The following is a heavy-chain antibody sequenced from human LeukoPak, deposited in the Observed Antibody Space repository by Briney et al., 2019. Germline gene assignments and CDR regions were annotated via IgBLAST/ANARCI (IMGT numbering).Heavy chain of an antibody. Sequence: SETLSLTCTVPGGSITSGGNYWTWIRQHPGKGLEWIGYIYHTGSTYYNPSLKSRLIISVDSSKNQFSLNLSSVTAADTAVYYCARRTGNWFDPWGQGTLVTVSS. CDR2: IYHTGST. CDR1: GGSITSGGNY. J-gene: IGHJ5*02. V-gene: IGHV4-30-4*08. D-gene: IGHD3/OR15-3a*01. CDR3: ARRTGNWFDP.